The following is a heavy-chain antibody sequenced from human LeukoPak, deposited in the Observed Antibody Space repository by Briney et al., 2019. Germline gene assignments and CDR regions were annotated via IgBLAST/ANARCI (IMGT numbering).Heavy chain of an antibody. D-gene: IGHD3-10*01. Sequence: ASVKVSCKASVYTFTGYYMHWVRQAPGQGLEWMGWTNPNSGSTNYAQKFQGRVTMTRDTSISTAYMELSRRRSDGTAVYYCARAYYGSGSYYIDYWGQGTLVTVSS. V-gene: IGHV1-2*02. CDR2: TNPNSGST. J-gene: IGHJ4*02. CDR1: VYTFTGYY. CDR3: ARAYYGSGSYYIDY.